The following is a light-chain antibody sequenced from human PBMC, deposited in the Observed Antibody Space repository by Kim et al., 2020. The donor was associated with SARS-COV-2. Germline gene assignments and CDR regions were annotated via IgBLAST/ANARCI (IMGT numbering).Light chain of an antibody. V-gene: IGLV4-69*01. J-gene: IGLJ2*01. CDR2: LNSDDSH. Sequence: LGAEVKLTSTLNSGHGSDAIAMHQQQPEKGPRYLMKLNSDDSHSKGDGIPDRFSGSSSGAERYLTISSLQSEDEADYYCQTWGTVVFGGGTQLTVL. CDR1: SGHGSDA. CDR3: QTWGTVV.